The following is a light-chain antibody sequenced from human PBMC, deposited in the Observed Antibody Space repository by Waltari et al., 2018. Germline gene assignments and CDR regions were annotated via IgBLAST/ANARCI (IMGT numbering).Light chain of an antibody. V-gene: IGKV4-1*01. CDR1: PNVLYSSNNKKY. J-gene: IGKJ1*01. CDR3: QQYYGTPPT. CDR2: WAS. Sequence: DIVMTQSPDSLAVSLGERATINCKSSPNVLYSSNNKKYLAWYQQKPGQPPKLLIYWASTRESGVPDRFSGSGSGTDFTLTISSLQAEDVAVYYCQQYYGTPPTFGQGTKVEIK.